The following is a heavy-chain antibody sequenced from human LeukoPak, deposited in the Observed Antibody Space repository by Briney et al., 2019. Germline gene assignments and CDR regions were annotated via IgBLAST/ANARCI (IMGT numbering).Heavy chain of an antibody. D-gene: IGHD1-26*01. J-gene: IGHJ6*03. Sequence: SETLSLTCTVSGGSISSYYWSWIRQPPGKGLEWIGYIHTSGSTNYNPSLKGRVTVSVDTSKNQFSLKLSSVTAADTAVYYCARHGPPYVGNYYYNMDVWGKGTTVTVSS. V-gene: IGHV4-4*09. CDR1: GGSISSYY. CDR3: ARHGPPYVGNYYYNMDV. CDR2: IHTSGST.